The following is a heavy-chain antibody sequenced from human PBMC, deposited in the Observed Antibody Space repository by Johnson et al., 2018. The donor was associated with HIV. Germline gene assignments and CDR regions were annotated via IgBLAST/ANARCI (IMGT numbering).Heavy chain of an antibody. Sequence: VQLVESGGGLVKPGGSLRLSCAASGFTFSNAWMSWVRQAPGKGMEWVGRIKSNTDGGATDYPAPVNDRFTISRDDSKNTLYLQINSLKTDDTGVYYCSREVYQMTAFDIWGQGTVVTVSS. CDR1: GFTFSNAW. J-gene: IGHJ3*02. CDR2: IKSNTDGGAT. D-gene: IGHD2-2*01. V-gene: IGHV3-15*01. CDR3: SREVYQMTAFDI.